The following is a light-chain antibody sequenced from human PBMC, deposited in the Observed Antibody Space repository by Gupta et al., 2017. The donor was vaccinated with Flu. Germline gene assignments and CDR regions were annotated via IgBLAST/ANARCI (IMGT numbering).Light chain of an antibody. CDR1: SSDVGGYDY. J-gene: IGLJ3*02. CDR3: CSYAGRPPWV. CDR2: DVS. Sequence: SVTISCTGTSSDVGGYDYVSWYQQHPGKAPKLMIYDVSKRPSGVPDRFSGSKSGNTASLTISGLQAEDEADYYCCSYAGRPPWVFGGGTELTVL. V-gene: IGLV2-11*01.